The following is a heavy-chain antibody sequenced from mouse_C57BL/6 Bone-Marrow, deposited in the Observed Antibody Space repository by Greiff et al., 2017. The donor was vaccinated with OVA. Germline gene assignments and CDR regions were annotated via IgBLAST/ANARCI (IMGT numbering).Heavy chain of an antibody. Sequence: EVMLVESGGGLVQPGGSLILSCAASGFTFSDYYMYWVRQTPEKRLEWVAYISNGGGSTYYPDTVKGRFTISRDNAKNTLYLQMSRLKSEDTAMYYCARHYYGSSYAMDYWGQGTSVTVSS. J-gene: IGHJ4*01. V-gene: IGHV5-12*01. D-gene: IGHD1-1*01. CDR2: ISNGGGST. CDR3: ARHYYGSSYAMDY. CDR1: GFTFSDYY.